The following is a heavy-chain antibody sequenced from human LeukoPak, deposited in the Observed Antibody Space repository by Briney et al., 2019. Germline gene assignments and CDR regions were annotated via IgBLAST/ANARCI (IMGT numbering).Heavy chain of an antibody. Sequence: GGSLRLSCAASGFTFSSYEMNWVRQAPGKGLEWDSYISSSGSTIYYADSVKGRFTISRDNAKNSLYLQMNSLRAEDTAVYYCAREGNDLDWYFDLWGRGTLVTVSS. CDR1: GFTFSSYE. J-gene: IGHJ2*01. V-gene: IGHV3-48*03. CDR3: AREGNDLDWYFDL. CDR2: ISSSGSTI.